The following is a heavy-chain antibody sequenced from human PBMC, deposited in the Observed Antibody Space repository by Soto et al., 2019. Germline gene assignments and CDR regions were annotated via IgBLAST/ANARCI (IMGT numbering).Heavy chain of an antibody. Sequence: QVRLVESGGGVVQPGRSLRLSCAASGFYIKSFGMHWVRQAPGKGLEWIAFISYDGKEKQYADSVKGRFTVSTDNSNTLFLQMDGLRGEDTAVYFCAKDLSYGTDWPYFDRRGQGTLVIVSS. J-gene: IGHJ4*02. D-gene: IGHD3-16*01. CDR3: AKDLSYGTDWPYFDR. V-gene: IGHV3-30*18. CDR1: GFYIKSFG. CDR2: ISYDGKEK.